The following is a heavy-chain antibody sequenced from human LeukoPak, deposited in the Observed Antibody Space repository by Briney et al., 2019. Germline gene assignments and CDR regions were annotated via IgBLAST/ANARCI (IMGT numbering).Heavy chain of an antibody. CDR3: ARDLDNWNDDLDY. CDR1: GFTFSSYA. D-gene: IGHD1-20*01. Sequence: PGGSLRLSCAASGFTFSSYAMHWVRQAPGKGLEWVAVISYDGSNKYYADSVKGRFTISRDNSKNTLYLQMNSLRAEDTAVYYCARDLDNWNDDLDYWGQGTLVTVSS. CDR2: ISYDGSNK. J-gene: IGHJ4*02. V-gene: IGHV3-30*04.